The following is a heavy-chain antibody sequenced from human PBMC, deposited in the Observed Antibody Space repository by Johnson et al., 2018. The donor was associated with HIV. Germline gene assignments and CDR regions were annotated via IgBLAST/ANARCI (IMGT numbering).Heavy chain of an antibody. D-gene: IGHD3-22*01. Sequence: VQLVESGGGVVQPGRSLRLSCAVSGFTFSSYAMHWVRQAPGKGLEYVSAISSNGGSTYYANSVKGRFTISRDNSKNTLYLQMGSLRAEDMAVYYCARRDDIRNGAFDIWGQGTMVTVSS. CDR1: GFTFSSYA. CDR3: ARRDDIRNGAFDI. J-gene: IGHJ3*02. V-gene: IGHV3-64*01. CDR2: ISSNGGST.